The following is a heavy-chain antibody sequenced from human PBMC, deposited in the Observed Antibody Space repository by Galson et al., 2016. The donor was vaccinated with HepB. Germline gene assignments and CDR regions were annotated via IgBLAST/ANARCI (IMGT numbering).Heavy chain of an antibody. J-gene: IGHJ6*03. V-gene: IGHV3-21*01. CDR3: ATSDGSGTYSYYYHYYYMDV. D-gene: IGHD3-10*01. CDR1: GFTFSNFN. CDR2: ISSNSLYI. Sequence: SLRLSCAASGFTFSNFNMNWVRQAPGEGLEWVPSISSNSLYIYYADSVKGRFTIYIDNAKNSLYLQMNSMRTEDTAVYYCATSDGSGTYSYYYHYYYMDVWGKGTTVTVSS.